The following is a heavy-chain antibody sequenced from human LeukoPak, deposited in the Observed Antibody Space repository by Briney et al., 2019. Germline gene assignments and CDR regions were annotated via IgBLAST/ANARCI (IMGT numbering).Heavy chain of an antibody. J-gene: IGHJ6*02. CDR2: INPNSGGT. CDR1: GYTFTGYY. Sequence: VASVKVSCKASGYTFTGYYMHWVRQAPGQGLEWMGWINPNSGGTNYAQKFQGRVTMTRDTSISTAYMELSRLRFDDTAVYYCARDQGIPTYYYGMDVWGQGTTVTVSS. CDR3: ARDQGIPTYYYGMDV. V-gene: IGHV1-2*02.